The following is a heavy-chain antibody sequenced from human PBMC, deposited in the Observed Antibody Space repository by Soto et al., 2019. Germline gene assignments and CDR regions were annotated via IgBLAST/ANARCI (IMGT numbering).Heavy chain of an antibody. Sequence: GEALKISCKGSGYSFTSYWIGWVRQMPGKGLEWMGIIYPGDSDTRYSPSFQGQVTISADKSISTAYLQWSSLKASDTAMYYCARLLAYYYDSSGSHAFDIWGQGTMVTVSS. CDR2: IYPGDSDT. D-gene: IGHD3-22*01. J-gene: IGHJ3*02. V-gene: IGHV5-51*01. CDR1: GYSFTSYW. CDR3: ARLLAYYYDSSGSHAFDI.